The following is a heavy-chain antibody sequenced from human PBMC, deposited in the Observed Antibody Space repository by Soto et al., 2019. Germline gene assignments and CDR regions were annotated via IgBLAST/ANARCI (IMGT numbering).Heavy chain of an antibody. CDR1: VGTFSSYA. V-gene: IGHV1-69*06. D-gene: IGHD2-21*02. J-gene: IGHJ1*01. CDR3: AREYVTAASKYFQH. CDR2: IIPIFGTA. Sequence: QVQLVQSGAEVKKPGSSVKVSCKASVGTFSSYAISWVRQSPGQGLEWMVGIIPIFGTANYAQKFQGRVTINADKSTSTAYMELRSLRSEDTAVYYCAREYVTAASKYFQHWGQGTLVTVSS.